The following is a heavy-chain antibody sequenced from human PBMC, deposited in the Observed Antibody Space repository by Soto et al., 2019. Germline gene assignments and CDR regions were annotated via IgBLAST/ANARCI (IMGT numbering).Heavy chain of an antibody. V-gene: IGHV3-48*01. D-gene: IGHD3-16*02. Sequence: EVQLVESGGGLVQPGGSLRLSCAASGFTFSSYSMNWVRQAPGKGLEWVSYISSSSSTIYYADSVKGRFTISRDNAKNSLYLQMNSLRGEDTAVYYCAREIMITFGGVIAPAYGMDVWGQGTTVTVSS. J-gene: IGHJ6*02. CDR2: ISSSSSTI. CDR1: GFTFSSYS. CDR3: AREIMITFGGVIAPAYGMDV.